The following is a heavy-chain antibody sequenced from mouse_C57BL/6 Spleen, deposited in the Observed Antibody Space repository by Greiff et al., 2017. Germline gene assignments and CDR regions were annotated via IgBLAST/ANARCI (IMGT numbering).Heavy chain of an antibody. V-gene: IGHV5-4*01. J-gene: IGHJ1*03. Sequence: EVQGVESGGGLVKPGGSLKLSCAASGFTFSSYAMPWVRQTPEKRLEWVATISDGGSYTYYQDNVKGRFTISRDNAKNNLYMQLSHLKSEDSAMYYCARDGDGYHWYFGVWGTGTTVTVSS. CDR2: ISDGGSYT. CDR3: ARDGDGYHWYFGV. CDR1: GFTFSSYA. D-gene: IGHD2-2*01.